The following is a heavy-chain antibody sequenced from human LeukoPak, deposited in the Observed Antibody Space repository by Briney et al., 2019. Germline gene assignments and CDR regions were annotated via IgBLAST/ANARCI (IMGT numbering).Heavy chain of an antibody. Sequence: GGSLRLSCAASGITFTNAWLTWVRQAPGKGLEWVSAISGSGGSTYYADSVKGRFTISRDNAKNSLYLQMNSLRAEDTAVYYCARVRNIAYCGGDCYSQPVLDYWGQGTLVTVSS. CDR3: ARVRNIAYCGGDCYSQPVLDY. CDR1: GITFTNAW. CDR2: ISGSGGST. J-gene: IGHJ4*02. V-gene: IGHV3-21*01. D-gene: IGHD2-21*02.